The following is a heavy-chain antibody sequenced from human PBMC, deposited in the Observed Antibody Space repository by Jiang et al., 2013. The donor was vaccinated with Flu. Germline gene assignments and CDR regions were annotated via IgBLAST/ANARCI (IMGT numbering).Heavy chain of an antibody. Sequence: GSGLVKPSETLSLTCTVSGGSISSYYWSWIRQPAGKGLEWIGRIYTSGSTNYNPSLKSRVTMSVDTSKNQFSLKLSSVTAADTAVYYCARDSHPQKLLWFGESHYGMDVWGQGTTVTVSS. CDR3: ARDSHPQKLLWFGESHYGMDV. CDR1: GGSISSYY. V-gene: IGHV4-4*07. D-gene: IGHD3-10*01. CDR2: IYTSGST. J-gene: IGHJ6*02.